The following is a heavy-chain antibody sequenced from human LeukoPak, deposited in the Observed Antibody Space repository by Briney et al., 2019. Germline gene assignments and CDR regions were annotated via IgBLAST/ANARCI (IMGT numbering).Heavy chain of an antibody. V-gene: IGHV3-21*01. CDR3: AAQMVYANFMYFDL. CDR1: GFTFSSYS. CDR2: ISSSSSYI. Sequence: GGSLRLSCAASGFTFSSYSMSWVRQAPGKGLEWVSSISSSSSYIFYADSVKGRFTISRDTAKNSLYLQMNSLRAEDTAVYYCAAQMVYANFMYFDLWGRGTLVTVSS. J-gene: IGHJ2*01. D-gene: IGHD2-8*01.